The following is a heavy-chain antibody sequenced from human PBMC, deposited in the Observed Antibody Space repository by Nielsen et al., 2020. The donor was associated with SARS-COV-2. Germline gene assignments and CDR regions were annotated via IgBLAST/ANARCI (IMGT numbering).Heavy chain of an antibody. CDR3: ARGQSSSWYLHCYYYGMDV. CDR1: GFSFSSYD. Sequence: GESLKISCAASGFSFSSYDMSWVRQAPGKGLEWVSSISSSSSYIYYADSVKGRFTISRDNAKNSLYLQMNSLRAEDTAVYYCARGQSSSWYLHCYYYGMDVWGQGTTVTVSS. J-gene: IGHJ6*02. D-gene: IGHD6-13*01. CDR2: ISSSSSYI. V-gene: IGHV3-21*01.